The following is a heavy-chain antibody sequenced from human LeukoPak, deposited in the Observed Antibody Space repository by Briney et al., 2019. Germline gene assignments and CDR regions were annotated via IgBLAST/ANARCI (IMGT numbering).Heavy chain of an antibody. V-gene: IGHV3-23*01. J-gene: IGHJ4*02. Sequence: PGGSLRLSCAASGFTFSNYVMSWVRQAPGKGLEWVSEISGSGGSTHYTDSVKGRFTISRDNSKNTLYLQMSSLRAEDTAVYYCARNAYDILTGYYLADYWGQGTLVTVSS. CDR3: ARNAYDILTGYYLADY. D-gene: IGHD3-9*01. CDR1: GFTFSNYV. CDR2: ISGSGGST.